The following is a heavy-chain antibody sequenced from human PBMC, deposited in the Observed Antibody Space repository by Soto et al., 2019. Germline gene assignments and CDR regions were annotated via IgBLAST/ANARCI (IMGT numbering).Heavy chain of an antibody. Sequence: PGESLKISCEGSGYSFTTYWSGWVRQMPGKGLEWMGIIYPGDSDTRYSPSFQGQVTISADKFISTAYLQWSSLKASDTAMYYCARKDSSSAFDYWGQGTLVNVS. CDR1: GYSFTTYW. CDR3: ARKDSSSAFDY. J-gene: IGHJ4*02. V-gene: IGHV5-51*01. D-gene: IGHD3-22*01. CDR2: IYPGDSDT.